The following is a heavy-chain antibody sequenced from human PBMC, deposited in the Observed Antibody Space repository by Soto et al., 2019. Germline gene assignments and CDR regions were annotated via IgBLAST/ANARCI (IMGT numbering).Heavy chain of an antibody. Sequence: GASVKVSCKASGYTFTSYYMHWVRQAPAQGLEWMGTINPSGGSTSYAQKFQGRVTMTRDTSTSTVYMELSSLRSEDTAVYYCARALRSGLLPDDAFDIWGQGTMVTVSS. CDR1: GYTFTSYY. J-gene: IGHJ3*02. CDR2: INPSGGST. D-gene: IGHD2-15*01. CDR3: ARALRSGLLPDDAFDI. V-gene: IGHV1-46*03.